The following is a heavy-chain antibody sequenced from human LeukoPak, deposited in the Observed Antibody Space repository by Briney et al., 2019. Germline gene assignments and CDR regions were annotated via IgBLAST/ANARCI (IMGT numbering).Heavy chain of an antibody. D-gene: IGHD3-22*01. CDR3: ARDFIHRSGEAGY. Sequence: RGSLRLSCAASGFTFSDYYMSWIRQAPGKGLEWVSYISTGSSSTKYADSVRGRFTISRDNAKNSLYLQMNSLRAEDTAVYYCARDFIHRSGEAGYWGQGTLVTVSS. CDR2: ISTGSSST. J-gene: IGHJ4*02. V-gene: IGHV3-11*05. CDR1: GFTFSDYY.